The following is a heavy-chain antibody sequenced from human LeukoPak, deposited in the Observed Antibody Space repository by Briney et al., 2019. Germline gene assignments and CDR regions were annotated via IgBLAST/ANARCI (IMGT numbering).Heavy chain of an antibody. CDR3: ARSTVMYACYKRCDNWFDP. CDR1: GFTFSSYS. V-gene: IGHV3-48*02. J-gene: IGHJ5*02. Sequence: GGSLRLSCAASGFTFSSYSMNWVRQAPGKGLEWVSYISSSSSTIYYADPVKGRFTISRDNAKNSLYLQMNSLRDEDTAVYYCARSTVMYACYKRCDNWFDPWGQGTLVTVSS. CDR2: ISSSSSTI. D-gene: IGHD2-8*02.